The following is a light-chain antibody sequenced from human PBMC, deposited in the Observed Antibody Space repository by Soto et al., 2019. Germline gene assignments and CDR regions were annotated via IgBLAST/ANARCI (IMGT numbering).Light chain of an antibody. CDR1: SSDVGAYNY. CDR3: SSYAGSNNLL. CDR2: EVS. J-gene: IGLJ2*01. V-gene: IGLV2-8*01. Sequence: QSALTQPPSASGSHGQSVTISCTGTSSDVGAYNYVSWYQQHPGKAPKLMIYEVSKRPSGVPDRFSGSKSGNTASLTVSGLQAEDEADYYCSSYAGSNNLLFGGGTKLTVL.